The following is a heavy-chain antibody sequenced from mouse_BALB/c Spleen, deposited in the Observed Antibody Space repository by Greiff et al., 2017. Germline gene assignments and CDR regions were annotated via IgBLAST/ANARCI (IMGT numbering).Heavy chain of an antibody. D-gene: IGHD1-1*01. V-gene: IGHV1S81*02. CDR2: INPSNGRT. Sequence: QVQLQQPGAELVKPGASVKLSCKASGYTFTSYWMHWVKQRPGQGLEWIGEINPSNGRTNYNEKFKSKATLTVDKSSSTAYMQLSSLTSEDSAVYDCARLGALYYGSSYYAMDYWGQGTSVTVSS. J-gene: IGHJ4*01. CDR3: ARLGALYYGSSYYAMDY. CDR1: GYTFTSYW.